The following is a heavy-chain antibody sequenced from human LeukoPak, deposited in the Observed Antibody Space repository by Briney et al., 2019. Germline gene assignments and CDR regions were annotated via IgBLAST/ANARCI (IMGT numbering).Heavy chain of an antibody. V-gene: IGHV4-59*08. J-gene: IGHJ4*02. D-gene: IGHD6-19*01. CDR2: IHYSGNT. Sequence: SETLSLTRTVSGGSISSYYWSWIRQPPGKGLEWIGLIHYSGNTNYNPSLKSRLTISIDTPKNQFSLKLSSVTAADTAVYYCARQNSYSSGWYFEYWGQGTLVTVSS. CDR1: GGSISSYY. CDR3: ARQNSYSSGWYFEY.